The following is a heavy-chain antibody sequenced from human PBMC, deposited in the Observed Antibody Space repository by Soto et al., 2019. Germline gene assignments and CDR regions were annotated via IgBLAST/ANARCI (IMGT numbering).Heavy chain of an antibody. CDR2: VIVSGGST. J-gene: IGHJ4*02. CDR1: GPKFRSQA. Sequence: VGSMSLSWTASGPKFRSQATRWDSPTDGEWLEWVSAVIVSGGSTYYTDSVKGRFTISRYNSKDPLYLQINSLRAEDTAVYYGSKGLSRNSGSSREKDFWGQGTLVPVSS. CDR3: SKGLSRNSGSSREKDF. D-gene: IGHD1-26*01. V-gene: IGHV3-23*01.